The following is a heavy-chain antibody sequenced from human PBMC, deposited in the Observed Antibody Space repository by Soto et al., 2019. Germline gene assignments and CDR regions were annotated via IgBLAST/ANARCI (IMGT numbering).Heavy chain of an antibody. V-gene: IGHV1-46*01. CDR2: INPSGGST. Sequence: QVQLVQSGAEVKKPGASVKVSCKASGYTFTSYYMHWVRQAPGQGLEWMGIINPSGGSTSYAQKFQGRVTMTRDTSTSTVYLELGSLRSEDTAVYYCARYNWNDGGYYYGMDVWGQGTTVTVSS. D-gene: IGHD1-1*01. J-gene: IGHJ6*02. CDR3: ARYNWNDGGYYYGMDV. CDR1: GYTFTSYY.